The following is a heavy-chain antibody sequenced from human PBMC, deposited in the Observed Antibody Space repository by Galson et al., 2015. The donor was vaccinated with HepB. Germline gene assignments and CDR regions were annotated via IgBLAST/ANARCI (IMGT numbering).Heavy chain of an antibody. CDR3: ATRYGDYEDAFDI. J-gene: IGHJ3*02. Sequence: SVKVSCKVSGYTLTELSMHWVRQAPGKGLEWMGGFDPEDGETIYAQKFQGRVTMTEDTSTDTAYMELSSLRSEDTAVYYCATRYGDYEDAFDIWGQGTTVTVSS. V-gene: IGHV1-24*01. CDR2: FDPEDGET. CDR1: GYTLTELS. D-gene: IGHD4-17*01.